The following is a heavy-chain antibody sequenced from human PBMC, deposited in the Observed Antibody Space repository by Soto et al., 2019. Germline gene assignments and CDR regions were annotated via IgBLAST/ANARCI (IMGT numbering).Heavy chain of an antibody. Sequence: PSETLSLTCTVSGGSISSYYWSWIRQPAGKGLEWIGRIYTSGSTNYNPSLKSRVTMSVDTSKNQFSLKLSSVTAADTAVYYCAREGSGGSYYPTFDYWGQGTLVTVSS. CDR1: GGSISSYY. J-gene: IGHJ4*02. V-gene: IGHV4-4*07. CDR3: AREGSGGSYYPTFDY. D-gene: IGHD1-26*01. CDR2: IYTSGST.